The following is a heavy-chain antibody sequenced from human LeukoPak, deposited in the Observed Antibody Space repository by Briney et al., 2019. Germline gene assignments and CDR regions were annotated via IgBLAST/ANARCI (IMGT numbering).Heavy chain of an antibody. CDR3: ARLIVVVPAAHDAFDI. D-gene: IGHD2-2*01. V-gene: IGHV1-2*02. J-gene: IGHJ3*02. Sequence: ASVKVSCKASGYTFTGYYMHWVRQAPGQGLEWMGWIDPNSGGTNYAQKFQGRVTMTRDTSISTAYMELSRLRSDDTAVYYCARLIVVVPAAHDAFDIWRQGTMVTVSS. CDR1: GYTFTGYY. CDR2: IDPNSGGT.